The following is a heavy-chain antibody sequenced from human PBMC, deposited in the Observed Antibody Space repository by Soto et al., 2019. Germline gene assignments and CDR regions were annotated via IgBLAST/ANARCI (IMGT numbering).Heavy chain of an antibody. CDR2: SNSDWSST. Sequence: GGSLRLSCAASGLTLSSYWMHWVRQAPGKGLVWVSRSNSDWSSTNYADFVKGRFAISRDNAKNTLYLQMNSLRVEDTAVYYCSRVGGSTWHWGQGTLVTV. CDR3: SRVGGSTWH. CDR1: GLTLSSYW. V-gene: IGHV3-74*01. D-gene: IGHD1-26*01. J-gene: IGHJ4*02.